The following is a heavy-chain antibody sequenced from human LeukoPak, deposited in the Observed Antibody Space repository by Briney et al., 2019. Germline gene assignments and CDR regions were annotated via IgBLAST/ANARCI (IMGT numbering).Heavy chain of an antibody. Sequence: ASVKVSCKASGGTFSSYAISWVRQAPGQGLEWMGGIIPIFGTANYAQKFQGRVTITTDESTSTAYMELSSLRSEDTAVYYCARGGKETPHTYYYYYMDVWGKGTTVTVSS. D-gene: IGHD1-26*01. J-gene: IGHJ6*03. V-gene: IGHV1-69*05. CDR2: IIPIFGTA. CDR3: ARGGKETPHTYYYYYMDV. CDR1: GGTFSSYA.